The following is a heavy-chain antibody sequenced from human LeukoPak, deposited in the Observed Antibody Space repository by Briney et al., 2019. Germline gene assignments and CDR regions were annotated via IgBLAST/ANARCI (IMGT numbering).Heavy chain of an antibody. V-gene: IGHV3-23*01. J-gene: IGHJ4*02. CDR1: GFTFSSYA. CDR2: ISDNGGAT. Sequence: AGSLTLSCAASGFTFSSYAMGWVRQAPGKGLEWVSTISDNGGATYYADSVKGRFTISRDNSKNTLYLQMNSLRGEDTAVYYCAKGSPWDYWGQGSLVTVSS. CDR3: AKGSPWDY.